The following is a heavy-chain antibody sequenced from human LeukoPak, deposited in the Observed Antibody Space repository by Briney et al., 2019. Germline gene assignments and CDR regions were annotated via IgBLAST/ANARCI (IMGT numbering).Heavy chain of an antibody. D-gene: IGHD6-19*01. J-gene: IGHJ4*02. V-gene: IGHV4-59*01. CDR3: ARGAGWYHY. CDR2: IYYSGST. CDR1: GGSISSYY. Sequence: SETLSLTCTVSGGSISSYYRSWIRQPPGKRLEWIGHIYYSGSTNYNPSLKSRVTISVDTSKNQFSLKLSSVTAADTAVYYCARGAGWYHYWGQGTLVTVSS.